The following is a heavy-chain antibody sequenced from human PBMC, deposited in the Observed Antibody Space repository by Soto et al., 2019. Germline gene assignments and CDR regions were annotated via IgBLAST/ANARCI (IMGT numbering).Heavy chain of an antibody. CDR1: GFSLNTSGVG. CDR3: AHKLPVTTSASVI. Sequence: QITLKESGPTLVKATQTLTLTCTFSGFSLNTSGVGVGWVRQPPGRALEWLAVIYWTDDKRYSPSLKSRLSITKDTSKNQVVLTMTNMDPMDTAIFFCAHKLPVTTSASVIWGQGTMVTVSS. D-gene: IGHD4-17*01. J-gene: IGHJ3*02. CDR2: IYWTDDK. V-gene: IGHV2-5*01.